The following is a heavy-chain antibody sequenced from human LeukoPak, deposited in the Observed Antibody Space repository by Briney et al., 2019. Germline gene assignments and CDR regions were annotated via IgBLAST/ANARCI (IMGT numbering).Heavy chain of an antibody. CDR2: IYYSGST. CDR1: YF. J-gene: IGHJ4*02. Sequence: YFMSWVRQHPGKGLEWIGYIYYSGSTYYNPSLKSRVTISVDTSKNQFSLKLSSVTAADTAVYYCARDGDYGGPFDYWGQGTLVTVSS. V-gene: IGHV4-31*02. D-gene: IGHD4-23*01. CDR3: ARDGDYGGPFDY.